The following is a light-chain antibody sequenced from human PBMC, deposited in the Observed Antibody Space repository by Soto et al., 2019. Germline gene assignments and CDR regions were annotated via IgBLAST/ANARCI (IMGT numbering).Light chain of an antibody. CDR1: QRVSSY. Sequence: QRVSSYLAWYQQKPGQAPRLLIYDASNRATGIPARFSGTGSGTDFTLAISNLEPEDFAVYNCQVRTNCSMAFGRGTRLEIK. CDR2: DAS. J-gene: IGKJ5*01. V-gene: IGKV3-11*01. CDR3: QVRTNCSMA.